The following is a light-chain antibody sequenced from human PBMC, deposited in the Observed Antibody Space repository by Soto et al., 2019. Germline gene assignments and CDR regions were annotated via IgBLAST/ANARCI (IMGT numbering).Light chain of an antibody. Sequence: QSVLTQPPSASGTPGQRVTISCSGSSSNVGSNPVDWYQQIPGTAPKVLIYSVNQRPAGVPDRFSGSKSGTSASLAINGLQSEDGSNYYCAAWDDSLNALVFGGGTKPTVL. V-gene: IGLV1-44*01. CDR1: SSNVGSNP. CDR3: AAWDDSLNALV. CDR2: SVN. J-gene: IGLJ2*01.